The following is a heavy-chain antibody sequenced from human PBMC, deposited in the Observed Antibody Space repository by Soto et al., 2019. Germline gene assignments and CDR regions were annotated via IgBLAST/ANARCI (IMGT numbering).Heavy chain of an antibody. CDR2: INPNSGGT. J-gene: IGHJ4*02. CDR3: AREPATAKPEGVDF. Sequence: QVQLVQSGAEVRKPGASVKVSCKASGYTFSDYYIHWVRQAPGQGLEWMGWINPNSGGTQYAPKFQGGVTMTRDPSITTAYIELSRLRSGDTAVYYCAREPATAKPEGVDFWGQGTLVTVSS. CDR1: GYTFSDYY. V-gene: IGHV1-2*02. D-gene: IGHD1-1*01.